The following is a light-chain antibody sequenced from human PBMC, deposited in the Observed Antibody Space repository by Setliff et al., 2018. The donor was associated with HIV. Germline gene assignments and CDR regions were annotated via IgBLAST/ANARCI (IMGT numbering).Light chain of an antibody. CDR2: DVN. CDR3: SSYTSSTPLYV. J-gene: IGLJ1*01. V-gene: IGLV2-14*03. Sequence: QSVLTQPASVSGSPGQSITISCTETSSDVGGYNYVSWYQQHPGKAPKLMIYDVNNRPSGVSNRFSGSKSGNTASLTISGLQAEDEADYYCSSYTSSTPLYVFGTGTKVT. CDR1: SSDVGGYNY.